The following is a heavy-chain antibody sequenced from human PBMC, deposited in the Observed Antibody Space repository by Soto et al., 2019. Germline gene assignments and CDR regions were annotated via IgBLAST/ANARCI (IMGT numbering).Heavy chain of an antibody. J-gene: IGHJ4*01. CDR2: IYYSGST. CDR1: GGSISSSSYY. D-gene: IGHD1-26*01. CDR3: ARPGECWSERNYYMVC. V-gene: IGHV4-39*01. Sequence: SETLSLTCSVSGGSISSSSYYWGWIRQPPGKELERIGSIYYSGSTYYNPSLKSRVTICVDTSKNLLSLQLNSVTAADTAAYYCARPGECWSERNYYMVCWGQGTLVTVSS.